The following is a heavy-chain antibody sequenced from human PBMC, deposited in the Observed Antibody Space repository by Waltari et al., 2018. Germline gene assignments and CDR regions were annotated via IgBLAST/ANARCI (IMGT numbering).Heavy chain of an antibody. D-gene: IGHD5-18*01. Sequence: EVRLEESGGGLVQPGGSLRLSCAASGFAFSSYWMHWVRQAPGKGLVWFARMDDDGSGTTYADSVIGRFPISRDNAKKTVYLEMTSLRAEDTAVYYCSRSPAGYSRSDYWGQGTLVTVSS. CDR3: SRSPAGYSRSDY. V-gene: IGHV3-74*01. CDR1: GFAFSSYW. J-gene: IGHJ4*02. CDR2: MDDDGSGT.